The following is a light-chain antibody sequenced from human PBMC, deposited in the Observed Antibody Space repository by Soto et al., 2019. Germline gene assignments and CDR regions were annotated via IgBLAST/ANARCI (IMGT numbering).Light chain of an antibody. V-gene: IGKV1-5*03. CDR2: KAS. CDR3: QHYSSYPLT. CDR1: QTISSW. Sequence: DIQMTQSPSTLSASVGDRVTITCRASQTISSWLAWYQQKPGKVPKLLIYKASSLESGVPSRLSGSGSGAEYTLTISSLQPEDFATYYCQHYSSYPLTFGGGTKVEL. J-gene: IGKJ4*01.